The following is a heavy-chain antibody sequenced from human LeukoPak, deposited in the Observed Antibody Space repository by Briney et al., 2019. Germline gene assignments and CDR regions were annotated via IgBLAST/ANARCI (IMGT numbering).Heavy chain of an antibody. CDR1: GGSISSSSYY. J-gene: IGHJ4*02. V-gene: IGHV4-39*01. Sequence: SETLSLTCTVSGGSISSSSYYWGWIRQPPGKGLEWIGSSGSPYYNPSLKSRVTISVDTSKKQFSLKLSSVTAADTAVYYCARRTFGGVIAYWGQGTLVTVSS. CDR3: ARRTFGGVIAY. D-gene: IGHD3-16*02. CDR2: SGSP.